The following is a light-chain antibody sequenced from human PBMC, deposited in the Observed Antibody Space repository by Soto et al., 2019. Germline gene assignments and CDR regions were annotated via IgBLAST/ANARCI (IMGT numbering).Light chain of an antibody. CDR2: DAS. V-gene: IGKV3-11*01. CDR3: QQRSNWPPT. J-gene: IGKJ1*01. Sequence: EIMLTQSPATLSLSPGERATLSCRASQSVGNYLGWYQQKPGQAPRLLIYDASKRAIGIPGRFSGSGSGTDCTLYSISLDPETFAFYYCQQRSNWPPTFVQGTKVEIK. CDR1: QSVGNY.